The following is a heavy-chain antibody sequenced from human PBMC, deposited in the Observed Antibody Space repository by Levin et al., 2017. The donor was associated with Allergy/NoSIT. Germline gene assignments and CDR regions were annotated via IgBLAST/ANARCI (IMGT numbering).Heavy chain of an antibody. J-gene: IGHJ6*02. CDR1: GFTFSSYW. CDR3: ARVGGYSGYGPDPENYYYYGMDV. CDR2: IKQDGSEK. Sequence: GGSLRLSCAASGFTFSSYWMSWVRQAPGKGLEWVANIKQDGSEKYYVDSVKGRFTISRDNAKNSLYLQMNSLRAEDTAVYYCARVGGYSGYGPDPENYYYYGMDVWGQGTTVTVSS. D-gene: IGHD5-12*01. V-gene: IGHV3-7*01.